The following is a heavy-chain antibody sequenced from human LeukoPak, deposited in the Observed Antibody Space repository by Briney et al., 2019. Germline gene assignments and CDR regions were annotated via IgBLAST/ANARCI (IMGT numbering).Heavy chain of an antibody. CDR2: INPNSGVT. J-gene: IGHJ4*02. V-gene: IGHV1-2*02. Sequence: RASVKVSCKASGYTFTGYYIHWVRQAPGQGLEWMGWINPNSGVTNYAQKFQGRVTMTRDTSISTAYMELSRLRSDDTAVFYCARDAQIYSYGYDYWGQGTLVTVSS. CDR1: GYTFTGYY. CDR3: ARDAQIYSYGYDY. D-gene: IGHD5-18*01.